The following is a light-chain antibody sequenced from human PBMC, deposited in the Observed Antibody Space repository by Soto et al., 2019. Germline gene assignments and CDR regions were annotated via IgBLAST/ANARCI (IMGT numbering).Light chain of an antibody. J-gene: IGKJ4*01. Sequence: DIQMTQTPSSLSASVGDRVTVTCQASQDINTFLNWYQQKPGKAPKLLIYDASDLETGVPSRFSGGGTGTYFTFTITSLQPEDIGTYYCQQYHNLPLTFGGGTHVQIK. CDR3: QQYHNLPLT. CDR1: QDINTF. V-gene: IGKV1-33*01. CDR2: DAS.